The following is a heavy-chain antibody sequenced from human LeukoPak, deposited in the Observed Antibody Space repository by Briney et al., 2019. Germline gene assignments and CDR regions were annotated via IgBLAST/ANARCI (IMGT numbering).Heavy chain of an antibody. V-gene: IGHV5-51*01. CDR2: IYPGDSDI. CDR1: GSSFTRYW. CDR3: ARYSPAYYADY. J-gene: IGHJ4*02. Sequence: RLGEPLKISCQASGSSFTRYWIGWVRQLPGKGLEWMGIIYPGDSDIRYSPSFQGQVTISADKSISTAYLQWSSLKASDTAIYYCARYSPAYYADYWGQGTLVTVSS. D-gene: IGHD3-9*01.